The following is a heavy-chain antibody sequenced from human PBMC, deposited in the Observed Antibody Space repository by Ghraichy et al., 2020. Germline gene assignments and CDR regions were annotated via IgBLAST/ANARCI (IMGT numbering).Heavy chain of an antibody. V-gene: IGHV3-23*01. D-gene: IGHD3-22*01. CDR2: ISGSGSVT. CDR3: AKEGNRYDSSGYYSYFDY. CDR1: GFTFGSFA. J-gene: IGHJ4*02. Sequence: GGSLRLSCAASGFTFGSFAMSWVRQAPGKGLEWVSTISGSGSVTFYAGSVKGRFTVSRDDSQNTLYLQMSTLRAEDTAVYYCAKEGNRYDSSGYYSYFDYWGLGTLVTVPS.